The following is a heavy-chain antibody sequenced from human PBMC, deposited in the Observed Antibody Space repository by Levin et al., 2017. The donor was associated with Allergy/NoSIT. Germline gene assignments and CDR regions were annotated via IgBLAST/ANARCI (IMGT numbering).Heavy chain of an antibody. V-gene: IGHV4-61*02. J-gene: IGHJ4*02. CDR2: IYSSGSA. CDR3: ARAEVGSEH. D-gene: IGHD3-10*01. CDR1: GGSISSGSYY. Sequence: SQTLSLPFKVSGGSISSGSYYWSWIRQPAAKGLEWIGRIYSSGSANYNPSLKSRVTISVDTSKNQFSLKLSSVTAADTAVYYCARAEVGSEHWGQGTLVTVSS.